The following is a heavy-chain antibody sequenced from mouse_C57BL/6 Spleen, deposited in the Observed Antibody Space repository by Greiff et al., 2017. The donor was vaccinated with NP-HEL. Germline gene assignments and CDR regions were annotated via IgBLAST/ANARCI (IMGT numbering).Heavy chain of an antibody. Sequence: EVKVVESGGGLVKPGGSLKLSCPASGFTFSSYAMSWVSQTPGKGLEWVATISDGGSYTNYTENVKGRVTMSRDNSKTTLYLLSSQLTSEDTAIYYSARDIFFFDYWGQGTTLTPSS. V-gene: IGHV5-4*01. J-gene: IGHJ2*01. CDR3: ARDIFFFDY. CDR2: ISDGGSYT. CDR1: GFTFSSYA.